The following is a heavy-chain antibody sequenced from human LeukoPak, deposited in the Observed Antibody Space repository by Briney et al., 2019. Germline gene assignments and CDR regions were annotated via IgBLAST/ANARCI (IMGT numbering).Heavy chain of an antibody. CDR1: GFTFSSYW. V-gene: IGHV3-7*01. CDR2: IKQDGSEK. CDR3: ARSTLSSSGDAFDI. J-gene: IGHJ3*02. Sequence: PGGSLRLSCAASGFTFSSYWMSWVRQAPGKGLEWVANIKQDGSEKYYVDSVKGRFTISRDNAKNSLYLQMNSLRAEDTAVYYCARSTLSSSGDAFDIWGQGTMVTVSS. D-gene: IGHD6-6*01.